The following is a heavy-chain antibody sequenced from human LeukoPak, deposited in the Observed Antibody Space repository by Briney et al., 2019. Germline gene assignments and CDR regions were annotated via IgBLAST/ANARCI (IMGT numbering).Heavy chain of an antibody. Sequence: PSETLSLTCAVYGGSFSGYYWSWIRQPPGKGLEWIGEINHSGSTNYNPSLKSRVTISVDTSKNQFSLKLSSVTAADTAVYYCAKLVGNVDIVATITFWCWGQGTLVTVSS. J-gene: IGHJ4*02. CDR1: GGSFSGYY. CDR2: INHSGST. D-gene: IGHD5-12*01. V-gene: IGHV4-34*01. CDR3: AKLVGNVDIVATITFWC.